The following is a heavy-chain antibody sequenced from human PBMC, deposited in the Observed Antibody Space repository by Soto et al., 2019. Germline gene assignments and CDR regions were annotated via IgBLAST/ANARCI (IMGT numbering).Heavy chain of an antibody. CDR3: AREGPDFDFWSGRGGFDP. CDR2: IYYSGST. D-gene: IGHD3-3*01. J-gene: IGHJ5*02. V-gene: IGHV4-31*03. CDR1: GGSISSGGYY. Sequence: QVQLQESGPGLVKPSQTLSLTCTVSGGSISSGGYYWSWLRQHPGKGLEWIGYIYYSGSTYYNPSLKSRVTISVDTSKNQFSLKLSSVTAADTAVYYCAREGPDFDFWSGRGGFDPWGQGTLVTVSS.